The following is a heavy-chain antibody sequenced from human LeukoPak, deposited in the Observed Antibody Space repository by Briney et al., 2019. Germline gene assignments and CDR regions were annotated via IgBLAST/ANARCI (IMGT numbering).Heavy chain of an antibody. J-gene: IGHJ5*02. Sequence: SVKVSCKASGFTFATSAVQWVRQARGQRLEWIGWIVVGSGNTNYAQKFQERVTITRDMSTGTVNMELTSLNSEDTAVYYCAADDLLFVHWGQGTLVTVSS. CDR3: AADDLLFVH. CDR1: GFTFATSA. CDR2: IVVGSGNT. V-gene: IGHV1-58*01. D-gene: IGHD3-3*01.